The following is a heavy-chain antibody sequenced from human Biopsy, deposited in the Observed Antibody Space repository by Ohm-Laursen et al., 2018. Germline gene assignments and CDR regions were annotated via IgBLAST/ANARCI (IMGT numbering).Heavy chain of an antibody. J-gene: IGHJ4*02. CDR3: AREAIGYQLPCDD. CDR1: GYNFTDFY. CDR2: INPDTGGT. V-gene: IGHV1-2*02. D-gene: IGHD2-15*01. Sequence: GASVTVSCKASGYNFTDFYLHWVRQAPGQGLEWLGWINPDTGGTKYAQKFQGRVAMTRDTSISTAYLELSSLGSEDTAMFYRAREAIGYQLPCDDWGQGTLVTVSS.